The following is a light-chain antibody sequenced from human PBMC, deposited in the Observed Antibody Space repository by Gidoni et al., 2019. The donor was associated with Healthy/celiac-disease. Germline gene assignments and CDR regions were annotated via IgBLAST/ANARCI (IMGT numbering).Light chain of an antibody. V-gene: IGKV1-39*01. J-gene: IGKJ5*01. CDR2: AAS. CDR1: QSISSY. Sequence: DIQMTQSPSSLSASVGDRVTITCRASQSISSYLNWYQQKPGKAPKLLIYAASSLQSGVPSRFSGSGSGTDFTLNISSMQPEDFATDYCQQSYSTPPITFGQGTRLEIK. CDR3: QQSYSTPPIT.